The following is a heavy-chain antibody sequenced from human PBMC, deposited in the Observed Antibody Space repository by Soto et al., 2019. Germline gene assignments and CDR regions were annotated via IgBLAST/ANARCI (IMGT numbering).Heavy chain of an antibody. Sequence: EVQLVESGGGLVKPGGSLRLSCAASGFTFSSYSMNWVRQAPGKGLEWVSSISSSSSYIYYADSVKGRFTISRDNAKNSLYLQMNSLRAEDTAVYYCARDLYCTNGVCYTPYYYGMDVWGQGTTVTVCS. D-gene: IGHD2-8*01. CDR2: ISSSSSYI. CDR3: ARDLYCTNGVCYTPYYYGMDV. CDR1: GFTFSSYS. J-gene: IGHJ6*02. V-gene: IGHV3-21*01.